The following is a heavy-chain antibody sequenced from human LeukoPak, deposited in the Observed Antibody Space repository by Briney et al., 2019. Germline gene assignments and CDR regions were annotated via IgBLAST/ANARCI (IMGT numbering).Heavy chain of an antibody. J-gene: IGHJ6*03. CDR3: ARYRSGTVGATGYYYMDV. CDR2: IKQDGSEK. V-gene: IGHV3-7*01. CDR1: GFTFSSYW. Sequence: PGGSLRLSCGASGFTFSSYWMSWVRQAPGKGLEWVANIKQDGSEKYYVDSVKGRFTLSRDNAKNSLYLQMNSLRAEDTAVYYCARYRSGTVGATGYYYMDVWGKGTTVTVSS. D-gene: IGHD1-26*01.